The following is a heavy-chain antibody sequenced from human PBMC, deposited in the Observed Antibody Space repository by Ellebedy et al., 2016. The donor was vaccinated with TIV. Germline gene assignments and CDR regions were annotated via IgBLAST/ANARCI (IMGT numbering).Heavy chain of an antibody. V-gene: IGHV1-69*13. CDR1: GGTFSSYA. D-gene: IGHD5-18*01. CDR3: ARGANTAMAPVPNYYYYGMDV. CDR2: IIPIFGTA. J-gene: IGHJ6*02. Sequence: AASVKVSCKASGGTFSSYAISWVRQAPGQGLEWMGGIIPIFGTANYAQKFQGRVTITADESTSTAYMGLSSLRSEDTAVYYCARGANTAMAPVPNYYYYGMDVWGQGTTVTVSS.